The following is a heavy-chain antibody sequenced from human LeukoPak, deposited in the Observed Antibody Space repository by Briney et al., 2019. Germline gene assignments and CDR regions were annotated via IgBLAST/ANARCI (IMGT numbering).Heavy chain of an antibody. CDR2: INPNSGGT. CDR3: ARSLRAGGYCSSTSCPNYGMDV. D-gene: IGHD2-2*01. J-gene: IGHJ6*02. Sequence: GASVKVSCKASGYTFTGYYMHWVRQAPGQGLEWMGWINPNSGGTNYAQKFQGWVTMTRDTSTSTAYMELSRLRSDDTAVYYCARSLRAGGYCSSTSCPNYGMDVWGQGTTVTVSS. CDR1: GYTFTGYY. V-gene: IGHV1-2*04.